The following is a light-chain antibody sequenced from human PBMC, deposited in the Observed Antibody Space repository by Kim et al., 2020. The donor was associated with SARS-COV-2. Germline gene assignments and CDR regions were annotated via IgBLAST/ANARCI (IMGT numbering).Light chain of an antibody. CDR2: AAS. CDR1: QGIRTD. V-gene: IGKV1-6*01. J-gene: IGKJ2*01. CDR3: LQDYIYPYT. Sequence: AIQMTQSPSSLSAFVGDTVTITCRASQGIRTDLSWYQQKPGKAPKLLIYAASTLQSGVPSRFSGSASGTDFTLTISSLQPEDFATYYCLQDYIYPYTFGQGTKLEI.